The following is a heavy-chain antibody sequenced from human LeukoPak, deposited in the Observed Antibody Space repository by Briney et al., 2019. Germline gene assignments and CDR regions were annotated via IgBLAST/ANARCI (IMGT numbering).Heavy chain of an antibody. CDR3: ARGYSSGWNYFDY. V-gene: IGHV1-2*06. J-gene: IGHJ4*02. Sequence: GASVKVSCKASGYTFAAYYIHWVRQAPGQGLEWMGRIDANIGVTNYAQRFQDRVTMTRDMSINTAYMELSRLRSDGTAVYYCARGYSSGWNYFDYWGQGTLVTVSS. CDR2: IDANIGVT. CDR1: GYTFAAYY. D-gene: IGHD6-19*01.